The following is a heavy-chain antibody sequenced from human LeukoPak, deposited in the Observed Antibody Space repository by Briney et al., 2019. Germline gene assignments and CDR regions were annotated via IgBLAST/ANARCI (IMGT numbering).Heavy chain of an antibody. CDR1: GYTFTGYY. D-gene: IGHD2/OR15-2a*01. CDR3: ARTFYDTLDSDAFDF. J-gene: IGHJ3*01. CDR2: INPNSGDT. V-gene: IGHV1-2*02. Sequence: ASVKVSCKASGYTFTGYYMHWVRQAPGQGLEWMGWINPNSGDTKYSQKFQGRVTMTRDTSISTAYMELSRLRSDDTAVYYCARTFYDTLDSDAFDFWGQGTMVIVSS.